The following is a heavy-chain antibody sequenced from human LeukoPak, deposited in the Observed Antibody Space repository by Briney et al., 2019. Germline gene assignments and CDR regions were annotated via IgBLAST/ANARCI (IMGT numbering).Heavy chain of an antibody. Sequence: GASVKVSCKASGYTSTSYYIPWVRQASGQGLEWRGWINPNSGGTNYAQKFQGRVTMTRDTSISTAYMELSRLRSDDTAVYYCARGWDFDYWGQGTLVTVSS. CDR2: INPNSGGT. CDR1: GYTSTSYY. D-gene: IGHD1-26*01. CDR3: ARGWDFDY. V-gene: IGHV1-2*02. J-gene: IGHJ4*02.